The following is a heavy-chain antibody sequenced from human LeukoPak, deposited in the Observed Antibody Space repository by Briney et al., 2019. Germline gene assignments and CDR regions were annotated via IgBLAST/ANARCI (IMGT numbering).Heavy chain of an antibody. CDR1: GFTFSSYA. J-gene: IGHJ4*02. D-gene: IGHD3-10*01. Sequence: GGSLRLSCAASGFTFSSYAMHWVRQAPGKGLEWVAVISYDGSNKHYADSVKGRFTISRDNSKNTLYLQMNSLRAEDTAVYYCARGGFGELSFRFDYWGQGTLVTVSS. CDR3: ARGGFGELSFRFDY. V-gene: IGHV3-30*01. CDR2: ISYDGSNK.